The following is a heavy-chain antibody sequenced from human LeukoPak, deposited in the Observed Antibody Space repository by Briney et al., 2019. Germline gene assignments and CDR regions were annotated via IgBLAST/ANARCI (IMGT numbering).Heavy chain of an antibody. D-gene: IGHD6-19*01. Sequence: GGSLRLSCAASGFSFTSYAMTWVRQAPGKGLEWVSTISGSGGSTYYADSVKGRFTISRDNSKDTLYLQMNSLRAEDTAVYYCAKDLAVAGTGYNLDYWGQGTLVTVSS. J-gene: IGHJ4*02. CDR1: GFSFTSYA. V-gene: IGHV3-23*01. CDR3: AKDLAVAGTGYNLDY. CDR2: ISGSGGST.